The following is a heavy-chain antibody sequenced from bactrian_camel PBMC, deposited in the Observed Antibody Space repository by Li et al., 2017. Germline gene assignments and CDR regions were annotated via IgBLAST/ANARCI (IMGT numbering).Heavy chain of an antibody. V-gene: IGHV3S53*01. D-gene: IGHD3*01. J-gene: IGHJ4*01. Sequence: QVQLVESGGGSVQTGGSLRLSCLTSIYTYRGYCVAWFRQAPGKEREEVAVIRSGGLPTYGDFVKGRFTISQDNAKNTVYLQMNSLKPEDTAKYYCNIDFSCQAVGAQYEYYYWGQGTQVTFS. CDR1: IYTYRGYC. CDR2: IRSGGLP. CDR3: NIDFSCQAVGAQYEYYY.